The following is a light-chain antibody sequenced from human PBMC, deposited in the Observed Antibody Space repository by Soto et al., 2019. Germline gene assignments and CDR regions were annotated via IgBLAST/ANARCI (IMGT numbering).Light chain of an antibody. V-gene: IGLV2-8*01. Sequence: QSVLTQPPSASGSPGQSVTISCTGTSTDVGAYNYVSWYQQHPGKAPKLMIYEVTKRPSGVPDRFSGSKSGNTASLTVSGLQTEDEADYYCAAWDDSLNGQVFGGGTKLTVL. CDR2: EVT. J-gene: IGLJ2*01. CDR3: AAWDDSLNGQV. CDR1: STDVGAYNY.